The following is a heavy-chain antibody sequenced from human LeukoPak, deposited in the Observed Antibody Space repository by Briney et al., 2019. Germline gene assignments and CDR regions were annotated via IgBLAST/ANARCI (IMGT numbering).Heavy chain of an antibody. CDR2: TSDSGGST. V-gene: IGHV3-23*01. CDR3: AKRGVVIRVILVGFHKEAYYFDS. Sequence: GGSLRLSCAVSGITLSNYGMSWVRQAPGKGLEWVAGTSDSGGSTNYADSVKGRFTISRDNPKNTLYLQMNSLRAEDTAVYFCAKRGVVIRVILVGFHKEAYYFDSWGQGALVTVSP. J-gene: IGHJ4*02. CDR1: GITLSNYG. D-gene: IGHD3-22*01.